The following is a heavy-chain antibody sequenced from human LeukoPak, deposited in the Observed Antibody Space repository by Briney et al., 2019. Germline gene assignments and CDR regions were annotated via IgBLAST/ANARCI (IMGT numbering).Heavy chain of an antibody. CDR3: ARGGLSSAASFDY. CDR1: GFTFNTCG. V-gene: IGHV3-48*01. D-gene: IGHD6-19*01. J-gene: IGHJ4*02. Sequence: GGSLRLSCAASGFTFNTCGMNWVRQAPGKGLEWVSYISSSSVTIYYADSVKGRFTISRDNAKNSLYLQMNSLRAEDTAVYYCARGGLSSAASFDYWGQGTLVTVSS. CDR2: ISSSSVTI.